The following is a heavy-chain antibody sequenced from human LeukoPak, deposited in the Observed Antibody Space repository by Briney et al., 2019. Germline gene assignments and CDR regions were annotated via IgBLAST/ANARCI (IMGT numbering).Heavy chain of an antibody. D-gene: IGHD6-13*01. CDR2: IIPIFGTA. CDR3: ARGPEGYSSSWYYTDY. CDR1: GYTFTSYY. J-gene: IGHJ4*02. Sequence: SVKVSCKASGYTFTSYYMHWVRQAPGQGLEWMGGIIPIFGTANYAQKFQGRVTITADESTSTAYMELSSLRSEDTAVYYCARGPEGYSSSWYYTDYWGQGTLVTVSS. V-gene: IGHV1-69*13.